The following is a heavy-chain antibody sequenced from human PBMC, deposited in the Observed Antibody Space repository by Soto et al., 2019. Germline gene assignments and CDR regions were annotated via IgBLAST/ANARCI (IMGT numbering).Heavy chain of an antibody. D-gene: IGHD2-21*01. Sequence: QVQLVESGGGVVQPGTSLRLPCAASGFTFSNYALHWVRQAPGKGLEWLAVISHDGTNTYYADSVKGRFTISRDNSKKTLFLQMNGIGPEDTAVYHCARDSTFNLNFHSRGELAMWGPWTLVTVSS. CDR2: ISHDGTNT. V-gene: IGHV3-30-3*01. CDR1: GFTFSNYA. J-gene: IGHJ3*02. CDR3: ARDSTFNLNFHSRGELAM.